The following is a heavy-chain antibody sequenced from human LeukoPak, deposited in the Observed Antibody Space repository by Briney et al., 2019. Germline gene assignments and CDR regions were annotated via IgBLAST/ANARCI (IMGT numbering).Heavy chain of an antibody. CDR3: ARPSITMVRGVIITAFGFDY. J-gene: IGHJ4*02. CDR1: GFTFSSYW. CDR2: IKQDGSEK. Sequence: GGSLRLSCAASGFTFSSYWMSWVRQAPGKGLEWVANIKQDGSEKYYVDSVKGRFTISRDNAKNSLYLQMNSLRAEDTAVYYCARPSITMVRGVIITAFGFDYWGQGTLVTVSS. D-gene: IGHD3-10*01. V-gene: IGHV3-7*01.